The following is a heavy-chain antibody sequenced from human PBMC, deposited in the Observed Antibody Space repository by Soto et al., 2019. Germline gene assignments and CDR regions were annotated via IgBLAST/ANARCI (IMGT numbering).Heavy chain of an antibody. Sequence: GGSLRLSCAASGFTFSSYAMHWVRQAPGKGLEWVAVISYDGSNKYCADSVKGRFTISRDNSKNTLYLQMNSLRAEDTAVYYCAREDRWIQLWLIDYWGQGTLVTVSS. CDR1: GFTFSSYA. D-gene: IGHD5-18*01. CDR2: ISYDGSNK. CDR3: AREDRWIQLWLIDY. J-gene: IGHJ4*02. V-gene: IGHV3-30-3*01.